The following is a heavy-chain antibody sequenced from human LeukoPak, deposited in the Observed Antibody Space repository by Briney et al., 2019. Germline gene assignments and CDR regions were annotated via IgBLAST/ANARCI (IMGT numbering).Heavy chain of an antibody. CDR2: SYYSGST. V-gene: IGHV4-59*08. CDR1: GGSISSYY. CDR3: ARIRSVVAPFDY. J-gene: IGHJ4*02. Sequence: SETLSLTCTVSGGSISSYYWSWIRQPPGKGLEWIGYSYYSGSTNYNPSLKSRVTVSLDTSKNQFSLKLSAVTAADTAVYYCARIRSVVAPFDYWGQGTLVTVSS. D-gene: IGHD3-22*01.